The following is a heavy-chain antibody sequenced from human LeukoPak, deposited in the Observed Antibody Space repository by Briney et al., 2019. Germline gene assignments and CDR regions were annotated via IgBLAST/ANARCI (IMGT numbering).Heavy chain of an antibody. Sequence: PSETLSLTCTVSGGSISSYYWSWIRQPPGKGLEWIGYIYYSGSTNYNPSLKSRVTISVDTSKNQFSLKLSSVTAADTAVYYCARASAVAGAYYFDYWGQGTLVTVSS. V-gene: IGHV4-59*08. CDR2: IYYSGST. J-gene: IGHJ4*02. CDR1: GGSISSYY. D-gene: IGHD6-19*01. CDR3: ARASAVAGAYYFDY.